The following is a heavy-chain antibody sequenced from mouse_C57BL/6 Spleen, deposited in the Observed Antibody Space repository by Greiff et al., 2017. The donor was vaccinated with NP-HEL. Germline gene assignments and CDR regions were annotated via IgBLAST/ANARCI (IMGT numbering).Heavy chain of an antibody. CDR2: IRNKANGYTT. J-gene: IGHJ3*01. CDR1: GFTFTDYY. Sequence: EVQGVESGGGLVQPGGSLSLSCAASGFTFTDYYMSWVRQPPGKALEWLGFIRNKANGYTTEYSASVKGRFTISRDNSQSILYLQMNALRAEDSATYYCARADGNYGAWFAYWGQGTLVTVSA. D-gene: IGHD2-1*01. V-gene: IGHV7-3*01. CDR3: ARADGNYGAWFAY.